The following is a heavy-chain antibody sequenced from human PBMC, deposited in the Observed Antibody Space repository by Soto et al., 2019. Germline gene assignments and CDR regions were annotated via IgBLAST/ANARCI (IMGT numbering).Heavy chain of an antibody. CDR2: VYWNDDK. CDR1: GFPLSTSQVG. J-gene: IGHJ4*02. Sequence: SGPTLVNPTQTLTLTCTFSGFPLSTSQVGVGWIRQPPGKALEWLANVYWNDDKYYSLSLKSRLTISKDTSKSQVVLTMTNMDPVDTATYYCAHLNTRGYHFDYWGQGALVTVSS. CDR3: AHLNTRGYHFDY. V-gene: IGHV2-5*01. D-gene: IGHD5-18*01.